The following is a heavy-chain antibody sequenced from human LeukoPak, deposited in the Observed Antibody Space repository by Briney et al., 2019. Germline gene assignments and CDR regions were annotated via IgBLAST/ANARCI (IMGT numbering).Heavy chain of an antibody. CDR3: AREGIAARPRYYYGMDV. J-gene: IGHJ6*02. D-gene: IGHD6-6*01. V-gene: IGHV1-2*02. CDR1: GYTFTGYY. CDR2: INPNSGGT. Sequence: ASVKVSRKASGYTFTGYYMHWVRQAPGQGLEWMGWINPNSGGTNYAQKFQGRVTMTRDTSISTAYMELSRLRSDDTAVYYCAREGIAARPRYYYGMDVWGQGTTVTVSS.